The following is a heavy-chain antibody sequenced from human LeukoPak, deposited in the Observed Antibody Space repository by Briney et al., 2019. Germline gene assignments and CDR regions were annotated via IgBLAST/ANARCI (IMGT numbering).Heavy chain of an antibody. D-gene: IGHD3-16*01. J-gene: IGHJ5*02. CDR3: ARSVGGVGARFDP. Sequence: ASVTVSCKASGYTFTDYHMQWVQQAPGKGLEWMGRIDPEDGKTKYADKFKGRVTLTADTSKDTAYLEVSSLKFGDTAIYYCARSVGGVGARFDPWGQGTLVTVSS. CDR2: IDPEDGKT. V-gene: IGHV1-69-2*01. CDR1: GYTFTDYH.